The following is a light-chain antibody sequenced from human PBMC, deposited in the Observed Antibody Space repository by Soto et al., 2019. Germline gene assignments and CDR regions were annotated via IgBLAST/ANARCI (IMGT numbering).Light chain of an antibody. V-gene: IGKV1-9*01. CDR3: QQFYSDPLT. Sequence: DIQLTQSPTFLSASVGDTVTITCRASQGIKNYLGWYQQKPGKAPKFLIFGASTLQSGVPSRFSGRGSGTEFTLTIGSLQPEDFATYYCQQFYSDPLTFSGGTKVEIK. CDR1: QGIKNY. J-gene: IGKJ4*01. CDR2: GAS.